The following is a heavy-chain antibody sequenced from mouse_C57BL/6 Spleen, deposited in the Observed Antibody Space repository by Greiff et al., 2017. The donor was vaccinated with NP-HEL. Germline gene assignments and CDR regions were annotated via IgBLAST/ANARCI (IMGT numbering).Heavy chain of an antibody. CDR3: ASGGAMDY. Sequence: EVQLHQSGPELVKPGASVKISCKASGYTFTDYYMNWVKQSHGKSLEWIGDINPNNGGTSYNQKFKGKATLTVDKSSSTAYMERRSLTSEDSAVYYCASGGAMDYWGQGTSVTVSS. V-gene: IGHV1-26*01. CDR1: GYTFTDYY. J-gene: IGHJ4*01. CDR2: INPNNGGT.